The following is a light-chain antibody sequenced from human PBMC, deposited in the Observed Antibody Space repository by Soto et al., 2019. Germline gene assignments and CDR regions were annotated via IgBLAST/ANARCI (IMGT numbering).Light chain of an antibody. CDR3: SLSYSGIRV. CDR2: DTD. CDR1: TGTVTTRHY. V-gene: IGLV7-46*01. Sequence: QAVVTQEPSLTVSPGGTVTLTCGSSTGTVTTRHYPYWFQQKPGQAPRTLIFDTDNKHSWTPARFSGSLLGGKSALTLSGAQPDDEADYYCSLSYSGIRVFGGGTKVTVL. J-gene: IGLJ3*02.